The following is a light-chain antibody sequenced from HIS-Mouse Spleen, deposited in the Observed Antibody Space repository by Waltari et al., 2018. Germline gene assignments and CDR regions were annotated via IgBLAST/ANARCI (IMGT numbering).Light chain of an antibody. CDR2: GAS. CDR3: QQYGSSPPGLT. J-gene: IGKJ4*01. V-gene: IGKV3-20*01. Sequence: EIVFTQSPGTLSFSPGDRATLPCMASQSVSSSYLAWYQQKPGQAPRLLIYGASSRATGIPDRFSGSGSGTDFTLTISRLEPEDFAVYYCQQYGSSPPGLTFGGGTKVEIK. CDR1: QSVSSSY.